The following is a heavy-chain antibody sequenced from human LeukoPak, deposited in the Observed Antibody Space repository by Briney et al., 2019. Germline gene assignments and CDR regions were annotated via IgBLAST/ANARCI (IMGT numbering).Heavy chain of an antibody. Sequence: GGSLRLSCAASGFTFSSYGMHWVRQAPGKGLEWVAVISYDGSNKYYADSVKGRFTISRDNSKNTLYLQMNSLRAEDTAVYYCAKVKRPYSRYCSGGSCHNYYYGMDVWGQGTTVTVSS. D-gene: IGHD2-15*01. V-gene: IGHV3-30*18. CDR2: ISYDGSNK. J-gene: IGHJ6*02. CDR3: AKVKRPYSRYCSGGSCHNYYYGMDV. CDR1: GFTFSSYG.